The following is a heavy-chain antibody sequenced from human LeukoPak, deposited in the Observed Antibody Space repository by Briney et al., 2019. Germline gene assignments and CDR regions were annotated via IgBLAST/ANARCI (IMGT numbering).Heavy chain of an antibody. J-gene: IGHJ4*02. V-gene: IGHV3-48*03. CDR3: ARDSPWLVAHYYFDY. CDR1: GFTFSSYE. Sequence: GGSLRLSCAASGFTFSSYEMNWVRQAPGKGLEWVSYISSSGSTIYYADSVKGRFTISRDNAKNSLYLQMNSLRAEDTAVYYCARDSPWLVAHYYFDYWGQGTLVTVSS. D-gene: IGHD6-19*01. CDR2: ISSSGSTI.